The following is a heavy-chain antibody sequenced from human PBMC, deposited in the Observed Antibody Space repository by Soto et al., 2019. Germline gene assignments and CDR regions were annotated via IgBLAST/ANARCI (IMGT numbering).Heavy chain of an antibody. Sequence: GASVKVSCKASGGTFSSYAISWVRQAPGQGLEWMGGIIPIFGTANYAQKFQGRVTITADESTSTDYMELSSLRSEDTAVYYCARGTGRTAPAKYWGQGTLVTVSS. CDR1: GGTFSSYA. CDR2: IIPIFGTA. CDR3: ARGTGRTAPAKY. D-gene: IGHD2-8*02. V-gene: IGHV1-69*13. J-gene: IGHJ4*02.